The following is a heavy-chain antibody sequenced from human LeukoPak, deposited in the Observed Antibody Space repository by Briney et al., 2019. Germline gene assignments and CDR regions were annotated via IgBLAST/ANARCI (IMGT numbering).Heavy chain of an antibody. D-gene: IGHD1-7*01. CDR3: ATTPVWNYLDYYYMDV. CDR2: IYSGGTT. J-gene: IGHJ6*03. V-gene: IGHV3-66*02. Sequence: GGSLRLSCAASGFTVSSNYMSWVRQAPGKGLEWVSVIYSGGTTYYADSVKGRFTISRDNSKNTLYLQMNSLGDEDTAVYYCATTPVWNYLDYYYMDVWGKGTTVTVSS. CDR1: GFTVSSNY.